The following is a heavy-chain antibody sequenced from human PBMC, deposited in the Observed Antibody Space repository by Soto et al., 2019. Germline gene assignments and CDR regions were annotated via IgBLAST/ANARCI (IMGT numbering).Heavy chain of an antibody. D-gene: IGHD6-19*01. CDR2: IWHDGSKK. CDR1: GLTFSSYG. J-gene: IGHJ3*02. V-gene: IGHV3-33*01. CDR3: ARVPDDSRGWVGAFDI. Sequence: QVQLVESGGSVVQPGRSLRLSCAASGLTFSSYGMHWVRQAPGKGLEWVAVIWHDGSKKYYADSVKGRFTISRDNSKNTLYLQMNSLRVEDTAVYYCARVPDDSRGWVGAFDIWGQGTMVTVSS.